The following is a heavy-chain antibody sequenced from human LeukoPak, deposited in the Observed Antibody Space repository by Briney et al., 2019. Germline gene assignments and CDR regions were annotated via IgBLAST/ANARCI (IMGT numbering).Heavy chain of an antibody. CDR2: ISGSGGST. V-gene: IGHV3-23*01. J-gene: IGHJ1*01. CDR3: AKGGIWQWELLRVEYFQH. Sequence: PGGSLRLSCAASGFTFSSYAMSWVRQAPGKGLEWVSAISGSGGSTYYADSVKGRFTISRDNSKNTLYLQMNSLRAEDTAVYYCAKGGIWQWELLRVEYFQHWGQGTLVTVSS. D-gene: IGHD1-26*01. CDR1: GFTFSSYA.